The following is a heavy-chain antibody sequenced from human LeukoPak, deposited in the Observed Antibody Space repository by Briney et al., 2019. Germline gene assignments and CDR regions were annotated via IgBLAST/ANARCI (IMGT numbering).Heavy chain of an antibody. J-gene: IGHJ6*03. CDR3: ARAPYSSGWYGYYYYYMDV. D-gene: IGHD6-19*01. CDR1: GYTFTSYG. V-gene: IGHV1-18*01. CDR2: ISAYNGNT. Sequence: GASVTVSCKASGYTFTSYGISWVRQAPGQGLEWMGWISAYNGNTNYAQKLQGRVTMTTDTSTSTAYIELRSLRSDDTAVYYCARAPYSSGWYGYYYYYMDVWGKGTTVTVSS.